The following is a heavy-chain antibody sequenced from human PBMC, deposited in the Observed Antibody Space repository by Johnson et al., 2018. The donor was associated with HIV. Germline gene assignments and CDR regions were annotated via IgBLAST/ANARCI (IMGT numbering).Heavy chain of an antibody. V-gene: IGHV3-66*01. D-gene: IGHD6-13*01. CDR3: ARDGESQQLPLGDAFDV. CDR1: GFTFSDYY. CDR2: LYSGGSP. Sequence: VQLVESGGGLVKPGGSLRLSCAASGFTFSDYYMNWVRQAPGKGLEWVAVLYSGGSPYYADSVRGRFTISRDNSKNTPYLQMNSLGVDDTALYYCARDGESQQLPLGDAFDVWGRGTLVTVSP. J-gene: IGHJ3*01.